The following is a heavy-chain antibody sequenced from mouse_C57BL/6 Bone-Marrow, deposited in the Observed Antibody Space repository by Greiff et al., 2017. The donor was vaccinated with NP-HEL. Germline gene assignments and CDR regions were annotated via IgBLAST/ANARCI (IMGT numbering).Heavy chain of an antibody. CDR2: IDPETGGT. Sequence: QVQLQQSGAELVRPGASVTLSCTASGYTFNDYEMHWVKQTPVHGLEWIGAIDPETGGTAYNQKFKGKAILTADKSSSTAYMGLRSLTSEDSAVYYCTRGEGDHSYWGKGTTLTVSS. V-gene: IGHV1-15*01. CDR3: TRGEGDHSY. J-gene: IGHJ2*01. CDR1: GYTFNDYE. D-gene: IGHD3-1*01.